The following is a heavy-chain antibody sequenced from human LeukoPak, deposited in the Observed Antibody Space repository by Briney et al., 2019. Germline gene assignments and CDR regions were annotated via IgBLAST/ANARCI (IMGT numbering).Heavy chain of an antibody. CDR1: GFTFSSYS. CDR2: ISSSSSYI. CDR3: ASPLGKNYDILTGYPDY. Sequence: GGSLRLSCAASGFTFSSYSMNWVRQAPGKGLEWVSSISSSSSYIYYADSVKGRFTISGDNAKNSPYLQMNSLRAEDTAVYYCASPLGKNYDILTGYPDYWGQGTLVTVSS. V-gene: IGHV3-21*01. D-gene: IGHD3-9*01. J-gene: IGHJ4*02.